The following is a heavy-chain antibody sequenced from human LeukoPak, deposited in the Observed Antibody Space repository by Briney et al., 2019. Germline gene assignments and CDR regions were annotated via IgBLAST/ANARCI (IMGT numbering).Heavy chain of an antibody. CDR3: ANAGIQGVKGPFDY. Sequence: PGGSLGLYCAASGFTFDDYAMHWVGQGRGPGLHLVSGISWNSGSIGYADSVKGRFTISRDNAKNSLYLQMNSLRAEDTALYYCANAGIQGVKGPFDYWGQGTLVTVSS. J-gene: IGHJ4*02. CDR2: ISWNSGSI. CDR1: GFTFDDYA. D-gene: IGHD5-18*01. V-gene: IGHV3-9*01.